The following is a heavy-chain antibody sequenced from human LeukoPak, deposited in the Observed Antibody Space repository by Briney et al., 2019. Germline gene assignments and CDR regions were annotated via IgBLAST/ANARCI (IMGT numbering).Heavy chain of an antibody. Sequence: SETLSLTCTVTGGSISFYYWSWIRQPPGKGLEWIGEINHSGSTNYNPSLKSRVTISVDTSKNQFSLKLSSVTAADTAVYYCARGQPKYGSGVYGDYWGQGTLVTVSS. D-gene: IGHD3-10*01. CDR1: GGSISFYY. J-gene: IGHJ4*02. CDR2: INHSGST. CDR3: ARGQPKYGSGVYGDY. V-gene: IGHV4-34*01.